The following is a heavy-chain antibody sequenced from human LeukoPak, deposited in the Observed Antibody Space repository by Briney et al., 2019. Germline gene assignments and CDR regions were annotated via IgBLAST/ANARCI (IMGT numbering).Heavy chain of an antibody. J-gene: IGHJ4*02. Sequence: SETLSLTCTVSGGSISSNNWWSWVRQSPEKGLECIAEIYHTGSTNYSPSLRSRVTISVDTSKNQFSLKLSSVTAADTAVYYCARGSVVVVAAAYYFDYWGQGTLVTVSS. CDR3: ARGSVVVVAAAYYFDY. CDR2: IYHTGST. V-gene: IGHV4-4*02. CDR1: GGSISSNNW. D-gene: IGHD2-15*01.